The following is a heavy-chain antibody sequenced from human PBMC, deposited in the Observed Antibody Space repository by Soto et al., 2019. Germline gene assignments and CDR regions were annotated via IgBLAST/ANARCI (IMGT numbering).Heavy chain of an antibody. CDR2: INTHNGHT. V-gene: IGHV1-18*04. J-gene: IGHJ4*02. D-gene: IGHD2-2*02. CDR1: GYTFTRYS. Sequence: QVHLVQSGAEVKKPGASVKVSCKASGYTFTRYSMNWVRQAPGQRLEWMGWINTHNGHTQYSPRFDNRVTMTTDPSTSTAYMELKGLRSDDTAVYYCARTDTWAYWGQGTLVTVSS. CDR3: ARTDTWAY.